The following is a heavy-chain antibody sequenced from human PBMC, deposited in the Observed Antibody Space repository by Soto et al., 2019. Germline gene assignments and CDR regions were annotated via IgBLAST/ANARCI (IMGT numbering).Heavy chain of an antibody. D-gene: IGHD6-19*01. Sequence: QVQLVESGGGLVKPGGSLRLSCAASGFTFSDYYMSWIRQAPGKGLEWVSYISSSSSYTNYADSVKGRFTISRDNAKNSLYLKMNSLRAEDTAVYYCARGEAVAGTSGFDPWGQGTLVTVSS. J-gene: IGHJ5*02. V-gene: IGHV3-11*06. CDR3: ARGEAVAGTSGFDP. CDR1: GFTFSDYY. CDR2: ISSSSSYT.